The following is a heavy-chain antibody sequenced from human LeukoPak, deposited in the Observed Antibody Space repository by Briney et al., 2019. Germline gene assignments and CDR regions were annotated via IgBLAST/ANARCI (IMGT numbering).Heavy chain of an antibody. V-gene: IGHV3-21*01. CDR2: ISSSSSHI. CDR1: GFTFSSYS. J-gene: IGHJ4*02. Sequence: GGSLRLSCAASGFTFSSYSMNWVRQAPGKGLEWVSSISSSSSHIYYADSVKGRFTISRDNAKNSLYLQMNSLRAEDTAVYYCARGPPRNPFDYWGQGTLVTVSS. CDR3: ARGPPRNPFDY.